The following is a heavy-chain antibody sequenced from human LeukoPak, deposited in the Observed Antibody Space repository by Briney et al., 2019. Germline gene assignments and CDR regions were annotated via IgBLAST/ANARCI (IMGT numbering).Heavy chain of an antibody. J-gene: IGHJ6*02. CDR3: ARDRSSSWSLPRLYYYYGMDV. V-gene: IGHV4-39*07. Sequence: SETLSLTCTVSGGSISSYYWGWIRQPPGKGLEWIGSIYYSGSTYYNPSLKSRVTISVDTSKNQFSLKLSSVTAADTAVYYCARDRSSSWSLPRLYYYYGMDVWGQGTTVTVSS. CDR1: GGSISSYY. D-gene: IGHD6-13*01. CDR2: IYYSGST.